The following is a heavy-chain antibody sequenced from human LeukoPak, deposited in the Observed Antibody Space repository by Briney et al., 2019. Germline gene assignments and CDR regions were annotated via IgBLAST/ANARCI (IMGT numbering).Heavy chain of an antibody. CDR3: ARDLGVVAGSFYYYMDV. CDR2: ISSSGSTI. Sequence: PGGSLRLSCAASGFTFSSYEMNWVRQAPGKGLEWVSYISSSGSTIYYADSVKGRFTISRDNAKNSLYLQMNSLRAEDTALYYCARDLGVVAGSFYYYMDVWGRGTTVTVSS. D-gene: IGHD2-2*01. V-gene: IGHV3-48*03. J-gene: IGHJ6*03. CDR1: GFTFSSYE.